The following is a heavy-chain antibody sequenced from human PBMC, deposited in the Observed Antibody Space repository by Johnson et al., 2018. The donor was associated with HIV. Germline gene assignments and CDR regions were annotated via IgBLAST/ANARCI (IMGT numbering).Heavy chain of an antibody. CDR2: IRYDGNNK. D-gene: IGHD6-13*01. J-gene: IGHJ3*02. CDR1: GFPFRSYT. Sequence: QVQLVESGGGVVQPGRSLRLSCAASGFPFRSYTVHWVRQAPGKGLEWVAFIRYDGNNKYYVDSVKGRFTISRDNSKNTLYLQKHSLRAEDTAVYYCALSGGAAAYDAFDIWGQGTMVSVSS. CDR3: ALSGGAAAYDAFDI. V-gene: IGHV3-33*08.